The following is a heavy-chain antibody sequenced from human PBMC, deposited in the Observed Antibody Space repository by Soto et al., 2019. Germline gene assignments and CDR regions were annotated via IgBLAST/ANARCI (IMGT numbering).Heavy chain of an antibody. Sequence: GASVKVCCKASGYTFTSYAMHWVRQAPGQRLEWMGWINAGNGNTKYSQKFQGRVTITRDTSASTAYMELSSLRSEDTAVYYCARVRDILTGYYRNDAFDIWGQGTMVTVSS. V-gene: IGHV1-3*01. D-gene: IGHD3-9*01. J-gene: IGHJ3*02. CDR2: INAGNGNT. CDR1: GYTFTSYA. CDR3: ARVRDILTGYYRNDAFDI.